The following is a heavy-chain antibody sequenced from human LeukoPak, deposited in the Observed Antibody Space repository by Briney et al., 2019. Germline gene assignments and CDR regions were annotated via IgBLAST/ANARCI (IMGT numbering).Heavy chain of an antibody. Sequence: PSETLSPTCAVYGGSFSGYYWSWIRQPPGKGLEWIGEINHSGSTNYNPSLKSRVTISVDTSKNQFSLKLSSVTAADTAVYYCASLGYDILTGYYRNWFDPWGQGTLVTVSS. D-gene: IGHD3-9*01. CDR3: ASLGYDILTGYYRNWFDP. J-gene: IGHJ5*02. V-gene: IGHV4-34*01. CDR2: INHSGST. CDR1: GGSFSGYY.